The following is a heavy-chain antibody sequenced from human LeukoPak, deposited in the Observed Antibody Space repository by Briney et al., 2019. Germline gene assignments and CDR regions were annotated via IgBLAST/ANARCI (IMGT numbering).Heavy chain of an antibody. CDR1: GFTFSSYA. D-gene: IGHD4-17*01. CDR3: TRHGDYVYYGMDV. CDR2: ISGSGGST. Sequence: GGSLRLSCAASGFTFSSYAMSWVRQAPGKGLEWVSAISGSGGSTYYADSVKGRFTISRDNSKNTLYLQMNSLRAEDTAVYYCTRHGDYVYYGMDVWGPGTTVTVSS. V-gene: IGHV3-23*01. J-gene: IGHJ6*02.